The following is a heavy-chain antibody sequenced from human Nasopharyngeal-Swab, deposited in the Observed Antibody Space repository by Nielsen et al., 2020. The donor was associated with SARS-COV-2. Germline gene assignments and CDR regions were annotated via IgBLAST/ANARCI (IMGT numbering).Heavy chain of an antibody. CDR1: GGSFSGYY. D-gene: IGHD3-10*01. Sequence: SETLSLTCAAYGGSFSGYYWSWIRQPPGKGLEWIGEINHSGSTNYNPSLKSRVTISVDTSKNQFSLKLSSVTAADTAVYYCARGRVLLWFGEFPYYFDYWGQGTLVTVSS. CDR3: ARGRVLLWFGEFPYYFDY. CDR2: INHSGST. V-gene: IGHV4-34*01. J-gene: IGHJ4*02.